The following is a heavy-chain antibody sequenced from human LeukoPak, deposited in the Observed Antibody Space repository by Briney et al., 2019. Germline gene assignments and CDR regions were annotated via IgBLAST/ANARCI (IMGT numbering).Heavy chain of an antibody. J-gene: IGHJ4*02. D-gene: IGHD3-10*01. CDR1: GYTFTDHH. CDR3: ARRCGSGSYYKGVDY. CDR2: ISPDSGGT. Sequence: ASVKVSCKASGYTFTDHHLHWVRQAPGQGLEWMGWISPDSGGTKYAQKFQGRVTMTRDTSVSTAYMELSSLRSDDAALYYCARRCGSGSYYKGVDYWGQGTLVTVSS. V-gene: IGHV1-2*02.